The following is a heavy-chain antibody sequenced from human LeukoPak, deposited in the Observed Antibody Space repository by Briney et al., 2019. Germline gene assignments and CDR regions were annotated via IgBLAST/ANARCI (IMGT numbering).Heavy chain of an antibody. CDR2: ITGSGGNK. V-gene: IGHV3-23*01. CDR3: AKPDIPAMTHHDY. J-gene: IGHJ4*02. Sequence: RTGGSLRLSCAASGSTFSTYAMSWVRQAPGKGLVWVSAITGSGGNKYYADSVRGRFTISRDNSKNALYLQMNSLRAEHTAVYFCAKPDIPAMTHHDYWGQGTLVTVPS. CDR1: GSTFSTYA. D-gene: IGHD2-21*01.